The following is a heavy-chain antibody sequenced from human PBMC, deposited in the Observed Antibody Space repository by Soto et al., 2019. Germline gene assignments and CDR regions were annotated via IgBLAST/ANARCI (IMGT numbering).Heavy chain of an antibody. CDR1: GLSFNDYA. V-gene: IGHV3-64D*06. J-gene: IGHJ4*02. CDR3: VKDRFVNY. Sequence: GGSLRLSCSASGLSFNDYAMHWVRQAAGKGLEYVSSISSDGGTTYYADSVKGRFTISRDNSKNTLYLQMSSLRVEDTAVYYCVKDRFVNYWGQGXLVPAYS. D-gene: IGHD3-3*01. CDR2: ISSDGGTT.